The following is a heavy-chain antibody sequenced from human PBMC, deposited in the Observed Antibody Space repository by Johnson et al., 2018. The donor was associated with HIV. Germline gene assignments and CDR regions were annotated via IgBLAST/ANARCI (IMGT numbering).Heavy chain of an antibody. CDR1: GFTVSTYY. J-gene: IGHJ3*02. CDR3: ARDRGYWDAFDI. Sequence: VQLVESGGGLIQPGGSLRLSCAASGFTVSTYYMTWVRQASGKGLELVSLLYSSGKTYYADSVKGRFTISRDYSKNRLYLQINSLRAEDTAVYYCARDRGYWDAFDIWGQGTMVTVSS. D-gene: IGHD3-22*01. V-gene: IGHV3-53*01. CDR2: LYSSGKT.